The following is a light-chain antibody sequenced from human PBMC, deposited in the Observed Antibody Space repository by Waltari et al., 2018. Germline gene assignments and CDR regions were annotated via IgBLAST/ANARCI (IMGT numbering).Light chain of an antibody. J-gene: IGLJ1*01. V-gene: IGLV2-23*03. CDR2: EGS. Sequence: QSALTPHASVSGSPGQSITTSCTGTSSDVGSYNLVSWYQQHPGKAPKLMIYEGSKRPSGVSSRFSGSKSGNTASLTISGLQAEDEADYYCCSYAGSSTFYVFGTGTKVTVL. CDR3: CSYAGSSTFYV. CDR1: SSDVGSYNL.